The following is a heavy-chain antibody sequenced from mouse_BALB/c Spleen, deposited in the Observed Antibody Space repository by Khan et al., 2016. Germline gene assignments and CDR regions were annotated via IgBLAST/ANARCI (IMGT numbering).Heavy chain of an antibody. V-gene: IGHV2-2*02. J-gene: IGHJ4*01. CDR2: IWSGGST. D-gene: IGHD2-1*01. Sequence: QVQLQQSGPGLVQPSQSLSITCTVSGFSLTSYAVHWVRQSPGKGLEWLGVIWSGGSTDYNAAFISSLSISKDNSKSQVFFKMNSLQANDTAIYYCARKGYYGNYDAMDYWGQGTSVTVSS. CDR3: ARKGYYGNYDAMDY. CDR1: GFSLTSYA.